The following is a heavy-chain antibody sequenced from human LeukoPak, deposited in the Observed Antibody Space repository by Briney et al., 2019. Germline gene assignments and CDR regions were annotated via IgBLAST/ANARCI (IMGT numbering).Heavy chain of an antibody. CDR2: IYYSGST. Sequence: SETLSLTCTVSGGSISSYYWSWIRQPPGKGLEWIGYIYYSGSTNYNPSLKSRVTISVDTSKNQFSLKLSSVTAADTAAYYCARAVKYYYDSSGYPKWFDPWGQGTLVTVSS. CDR3: ARAVKYYYDSSGYPKWFDP. J-gene: IGHJ5*02. CDR1: GGSISSYY. V-gene: IGHV4-59*01. D-gene: IGHD3-22*01.